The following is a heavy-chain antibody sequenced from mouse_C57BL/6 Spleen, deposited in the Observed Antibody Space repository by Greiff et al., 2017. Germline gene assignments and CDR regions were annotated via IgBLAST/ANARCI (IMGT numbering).Heavy chain of an antibody. Sequence: QVQLQQPGAELVRPGSSVKLSCKASGYTFTSYWMHWVKQRPIQGLEWIGNIDPSDSETHYNQKFKDKATLTVDKSSSTAYMQLSSLTSEDSAVYYCARSGDYGSSFAYWGQGTLVTVSA. J-gene: IGHJ3*01. CDR2: IDPSDSET. V-gene: IGHV1-52*01. CDR1: GYTFTSYW. CDR3: ARSGDYGSSFAY. D-gene: IGHD1-1*01.